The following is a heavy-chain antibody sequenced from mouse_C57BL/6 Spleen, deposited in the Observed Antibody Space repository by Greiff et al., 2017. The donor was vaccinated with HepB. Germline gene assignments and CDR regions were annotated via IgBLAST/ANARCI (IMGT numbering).Heavy chain of an antibody. CDR1: GYTFTDYY. Sequence: VQLQQSGPVLVKPGASVKMSCKASGYTFTDYYMNWVKQSHGKSLEWIGVINPYNGGTSYNQKFKGKATLTVDKSSSTAYMELNSLTSEDSAVYYCARYEYARGGYFDNWGEGTTLTVSS. CDR2: INPYNGGT. V-gene: IGHV1-19*01. D-gene: IGHD2-4*01. CDR3: ARYEYARGGYFDN. J-gene: IGHJ2*01.